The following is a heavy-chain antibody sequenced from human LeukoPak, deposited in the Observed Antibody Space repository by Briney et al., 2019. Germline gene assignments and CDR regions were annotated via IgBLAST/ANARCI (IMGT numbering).Heavy chain of an antibody. CDR2: VYYGRSP. V-gene: IGHV4-39*02. J-gene: IGHJ4*02. Sequence: SETLSLTCTVSGDSISRSTYYWAWIRQPPGKGLEWIGSVYYGRSPYYNSSLESRATISVDTSKNHFSLKMSSVTAADTAVYYCARSSGTGTFSYWGQGTLVTVSS. CDR1: GDSISRSTYY. CDR3: ARSSGTGTFSY. D-gene: IGHD6-25*01.